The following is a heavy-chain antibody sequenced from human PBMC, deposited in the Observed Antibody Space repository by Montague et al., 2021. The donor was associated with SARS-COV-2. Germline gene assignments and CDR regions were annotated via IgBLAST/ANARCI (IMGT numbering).Heavy chain of an antibody. CDR2: IYYDGST. D-gene: IGHD6-19*01. J-gene: IGHJ4*02. CDR1: GDSIRSSSYY. V-gene: IGHV4-39*01. Sequence: SETLSLTCTVAGDSIRSSSYYWGWIRQPPGRGLEWIGSIYYDGSTYYNPSFKSRVTISVDTSKTQFSLKLSSVTAADTAVYSCARRVQPACGSGAIDYWGQGTLVTVSS. CDR3: ARRVQPACGSGAIDY.